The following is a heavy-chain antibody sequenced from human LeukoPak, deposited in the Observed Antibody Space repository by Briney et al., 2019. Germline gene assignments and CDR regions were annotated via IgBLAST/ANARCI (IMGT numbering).Heavy chain of an antibody. J-gene: IGHJ4*02. CDR3: ARHGTISSESYFDY. V-gene: IGHV4-59*08. Sequence: SETLSLTCSVSGGSVSSYYWSWIRQSPGKGLNGIGYIHNSGRPNYNPSLKSRVTGFVDTSKNQVSLRLSSVTAADTAVYYCARHGTISSESYFDYWGQGALVTVSS. D-gene: IGHD1-14*01. CDR2: IHNSGRP. CDR1: GGSVSSYY.